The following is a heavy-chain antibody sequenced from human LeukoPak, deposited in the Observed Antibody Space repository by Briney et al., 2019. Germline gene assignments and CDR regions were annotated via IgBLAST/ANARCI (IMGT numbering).Heavy chain of an antibody. CDR1: GYTFTSFG. D-gene: IGHD4-23*01. Sequence: ASVKVSCKTSGYTFTSFGVGWVRQAPGRGLEWIGWISTYNIHTNYAQNLQGRVTMTTDTSTSTAYMELRSLTSDDTALYYCARADDYGGNPGAFDIWGQGTMVTVSS. CDR3: ARADDYGGNPGAFDI. J-gene: IGHJ3*02. V-gene: IGHV1-18*01. CDR2: ISTYNIHT.